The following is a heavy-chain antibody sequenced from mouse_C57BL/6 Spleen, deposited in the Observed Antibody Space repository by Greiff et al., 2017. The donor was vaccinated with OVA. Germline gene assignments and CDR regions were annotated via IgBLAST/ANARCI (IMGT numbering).Heavy chain of an antibody. CDR2: IYPGDGDT. V-gene: IGHV1-80*01. CDR3: ARSLYDYDPWFAY. Sequence: QVQLKQSGAELVKPGASVKISCKASGYAFSSYWMNWVKQRPGKGLEWIGQIYPGDGDTNYNGKFKGKATLTADTSSSTAYMQLSSLTSEDSAVYFCARSLYDYDPWFAYWGQGTLVTVSA. CDR1: GYAFSSYW. D-gene: IGHD2-4*01. J-gene: IGHJ3*01.